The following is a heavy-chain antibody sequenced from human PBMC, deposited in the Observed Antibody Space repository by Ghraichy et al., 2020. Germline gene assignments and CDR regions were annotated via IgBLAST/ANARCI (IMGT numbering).Heavy chain of an antibody. CDR3: AKEGPGHYGSGIGLWG. CDR2: IRYDGSNK. D-gene: IGHD3-10*01. Sequence: GGSLRLSCAASGFTFSSYGMHWVRQAPGKGLEWVAFIRYDGSNKYYADSVKGRFTISRDSSKNTLYLQMNSLRAEDTAVYYCAKEGPGHYGSGIGLWGWGQGTLVTVSS. J-gene: IGHJ4*02. V-gene: IGHV3-30*02. CDR1: GFTFSSYG.